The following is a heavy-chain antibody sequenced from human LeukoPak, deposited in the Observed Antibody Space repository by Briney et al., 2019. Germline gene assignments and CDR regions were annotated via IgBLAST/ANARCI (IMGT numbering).Heavy chain of an antibody. V-gene: IGHV4-59*11. J-gene: IGHJ3*02. CDR1: DDSFNSHY. D-gene: IGHD4-17*01. CDR3: ARDLATVTKGFDI. Sequence: SETLSLTCAVSDDSFNSHYWTWIRQPPGKGLEWIGYISYIGTTNYNPSLKSRVTLSIDTSKNQFSLKLRSVTAADTAVYYCARDLATVTKGFDIWGRGTMVSVSS. CDR2: ISYIGTT.